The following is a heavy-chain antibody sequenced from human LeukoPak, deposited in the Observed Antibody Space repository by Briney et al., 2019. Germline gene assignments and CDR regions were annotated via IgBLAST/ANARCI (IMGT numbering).Heavy chain of an antibody. D-gene: IGHD1-1*01. J-gene: IGHJ4*02. CDR1: GFTFSSYA. CDR3: ARGGSTDFDY. V-gene: IGHV3-30-3*01. CDR2: ISYDGSNK. Sequence: GGSLRLSCAASGFTFSSYAMHWVRQAPGKGLEWVAVISYDGSNKYYADSVKGRFTISRDNSKNTLYLQMNSLRAEDTAVYYCARGGSTDFDYWGQGTLVTVSS.